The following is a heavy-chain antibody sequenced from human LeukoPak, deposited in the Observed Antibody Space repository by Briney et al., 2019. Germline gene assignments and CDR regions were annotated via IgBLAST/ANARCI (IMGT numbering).Heavy chain of an antibody. CDR1: GGSFSGYY. CDR2: INHSGST. D-gene: IGHD3-3*01. V-gene: IGHV4-34*01. CDR3: ARGVRTIFGGVIIRDYFDY. J-gene: IGHJ4*02. Sequence: SETLSLTCAVYGGSFSGYYWSWIRQPPGKGLEWIGEINHSGSTNYNPSLKSRVTISVDTSKNQFSLKLSSVTAADTAVYYCARGVRTIFGGVIIRDYFDYWGQGTLVTVSS.